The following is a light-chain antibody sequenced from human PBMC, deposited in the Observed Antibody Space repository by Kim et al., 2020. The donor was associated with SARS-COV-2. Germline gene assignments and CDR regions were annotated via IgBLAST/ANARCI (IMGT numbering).Light chain of an antibody. J-gene: IGLJ1*01. CDR2: DVT. V-gene: IGLV2-14*03. CDR3: SSYTTSSTLA. CDR1: SSDVGAYNH. Sequence: GQSITIPCTGTSSDVGAYNHVSWYQRHPGKAPKVMIYDVTNRPSGVSNRFSGSKSGNTASLTISGLQAEDEADYYCSSYTTSSTLAFGTGTKVTVL.